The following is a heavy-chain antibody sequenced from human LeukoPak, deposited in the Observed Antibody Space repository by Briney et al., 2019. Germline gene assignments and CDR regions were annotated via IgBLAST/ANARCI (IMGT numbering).Heavy chain of an antibody. CDR3: ARDRSGYATFDY. D-gene: IGHD3-22*01. Sequence: SVKVSCRASGGTFSSYAISWVRQAPGQGLEWMGGIIPIFGTANYAQKFQGRVTITADESTSTAYMELSSLRSEDTAVYYCARDRSGYATFDYWGQGTLVTVSS. CDR2: IIPIFGTA. V-gene: IGHV1-69*13. CDR1: GGTFSSYA. J-gene: IGHJ4*02.